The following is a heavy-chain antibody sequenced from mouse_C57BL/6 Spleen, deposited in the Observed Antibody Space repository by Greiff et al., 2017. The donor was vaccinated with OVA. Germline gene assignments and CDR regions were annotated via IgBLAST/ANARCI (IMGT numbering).Heavy chain of an antibody. CDR1: GFTFSDYY. V-gene: IGHV5-16*01. D-gene: IGHD1-1*01. Sequence: EVKLVESEGGLVQPGSSMKLSCTASGFTFSDYYMAWVRQVPEKGLEWVANINYDGSSTYYLDSLKSRFIISRDNAKNILYLQMSSLKSEDTATYYCARERGYYYGSSPYWYFDVWGTGTTVTVSS. J-gene: IGHJ1*03. CDR3: ARERGYYYGSSPYWYFDV. CDR2: INYDGSST.